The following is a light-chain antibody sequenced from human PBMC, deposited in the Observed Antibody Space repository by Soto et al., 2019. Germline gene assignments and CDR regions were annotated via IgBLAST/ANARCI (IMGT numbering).Light chain of an antibody. Sequence: QSALTQPASVSGSPGQSITISCTGTSSDVGDNNYVSWYQQHPNKAPKLIIYEVSNRPSGVSYRFSGSKSGSSASLTISGLQAEDEADYYCSSYTMSSTLYVFGTGTKVTVL. J-gene: IGLJ1*01. CDR1: SSDVGDNNY. V-gene: IGLV2-14*01. CDR3: SSYTMSSTLYV. CDR2: EVS.